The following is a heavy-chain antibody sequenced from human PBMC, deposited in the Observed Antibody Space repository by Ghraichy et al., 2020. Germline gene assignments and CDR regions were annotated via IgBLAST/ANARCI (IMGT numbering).Heavy chain of an antibody. Sequence: SVKVSCKASGGTFSSYAISWVRQAPGQGLEWMGGIIPIFGTANYAQKFQGRVTITADESTSTAYMELSSLRSEDTAVYYCARVMGYYDSSGYPWDYWGQGTLVTVSS. CDR1: GGTFSSYA. CDR3: ARVMGYYDSSGYPWDY. D-gene: IGHD3-22*01. V-gene: IGHV1-69*13. J-gene: IGHJ4*02. CDR2: IIPIFGTA.